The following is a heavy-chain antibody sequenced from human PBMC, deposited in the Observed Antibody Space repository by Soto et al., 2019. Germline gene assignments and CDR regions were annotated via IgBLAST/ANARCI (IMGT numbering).Heavy chain of an antibody. D-gene: IGHD3-3*01. CDR1: GGSLRSFY. J-gene: IGHJ5*02. Sequence: SGTLSLTCTVSGGSLRSFYWSWIRQPPGKGLECIGYIYYSGSTNYNPSLKSRVTISVDTSKNQFSLKLSSVTAADTAVYYCAGSTETYYDFWSGYYTVWFDPWGQGTLVTVSS. CDR3: AGSTETYYDFWSGYYTVWFDP. V-gene: IGHV4-59*08. CDR2: IYYSGST.